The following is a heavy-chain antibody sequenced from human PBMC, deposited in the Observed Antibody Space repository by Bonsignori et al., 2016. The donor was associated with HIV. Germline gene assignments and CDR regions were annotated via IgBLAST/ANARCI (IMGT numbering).Heavy chain of an antibody. CDR3: ARLVVPTAYLLYYYYYMDV. Sequence: WIRQPPGRGWSGLGKSSHSGSTNYNPSLKSRVTISVDTSKNQFSLKLSSVTAADTAVYYCARLVVPTAYLLYYYYYMDVWGKGTTVTVS. D-gene: IGHD2-2*01. V-gene: IGHV4-34*01. CDR2: SSHSGST. J-gene: IGHJ6*03.